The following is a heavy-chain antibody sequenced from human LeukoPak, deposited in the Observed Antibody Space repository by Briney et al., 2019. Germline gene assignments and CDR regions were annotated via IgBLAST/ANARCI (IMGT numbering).Heavy chain of an antibody. V-gene: IGHV3-72*01. J-gene: IGHJ3*02. Sequence: PGGSLRLSCAASGLSFRDQYFDWVRQAPGKGLEWVGRSKSKANSYSTDYAASVRGRFSISTDESSNSLYLQMNSLKTEDTALYYCVRRNFVAFDIWGQGTMVTVSS. CDR3: VRRNFVAFDI. CDR2: SKSKANSYST. CDR1: GLSFRDQY.